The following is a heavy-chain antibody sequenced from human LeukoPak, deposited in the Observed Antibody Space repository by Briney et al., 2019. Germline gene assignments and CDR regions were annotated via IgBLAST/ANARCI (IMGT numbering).Heavy chain of an antibody. D-gene: IGHD6-13*01. CDR3: AVRPPAAAGRGDAFDI. CDR1: GGSISSGDYY. CDR2: IYYSGST. J-gene: IGHJ3*02. Sequence: PSETLSLTCTVSGGSISSGDYYWSWIRQPPGKGLEWIGYIYYSGSTYYNPSLKSRVTISVDTSKNQFSLKLSSVTAADTAVYYCAVRPPAAAGRGDAFDIWGQGTMVTVSS. V-gene: IGHV4-30-4*01.